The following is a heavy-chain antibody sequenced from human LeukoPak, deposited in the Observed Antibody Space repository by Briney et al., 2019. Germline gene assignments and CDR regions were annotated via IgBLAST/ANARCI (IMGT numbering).Heavy chain of an antibody. CDR3: ARRLGEVGATNCFDP. D-gene: IGHD1-26*01. CDR1: GASIRSYY. V-gene: IGHV4-59*08. J-gene: IGHJ5*02. Sequence: KPSETLFTCCTVSGASIRSYYWRWIRQPPGKGLEWIGYTYYSGSTNYNPSLKGRVNISVDTSKNQFSLKLSSVTAADTAVYYCARRLGEVGATNCFDPWGQGTLVTVSS. CDR2: TYYSGST.